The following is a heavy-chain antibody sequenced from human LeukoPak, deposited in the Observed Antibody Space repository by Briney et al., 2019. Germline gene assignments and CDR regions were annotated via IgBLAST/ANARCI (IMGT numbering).Heavy chain of an antibody. J-gene: IGHJ6*02. CDR2: INPNSGGT. D-gene: IGHD3-3*01. Sequence: ASVRVSCKASGYTFTGYYMHWVRQAPGQGLEWMGRINPNSGGTNYAQKFQGRVTMTRDTSISTAYMELSRLRSDDTAVYYCARGGYDFVYYYYGMDVWGQGTTVTVSS. CDR3: ARGGYDFVYYYYGMDV. CDR1: GYTFTGYY. V-gene: IGHV1-2*06.